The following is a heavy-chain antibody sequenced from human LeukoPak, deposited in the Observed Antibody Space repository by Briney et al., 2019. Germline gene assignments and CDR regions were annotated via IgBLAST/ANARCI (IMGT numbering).Heavy chain of an antibody. CDR1: GGSISSSSYY. CDR2: IYYSGST. D-gene: IGHD6-19*01. V-gene: IGHV4-39*07. Sequence: PSETLSLTCTVSGGSISSSSYYWGWIRQPPGKGLEWIGNIYYSGSTYYNPSLKSRVTISVDTSKNQSSLKLSSVTAADTAVYYCARVPAPYSSPDYWGQGTLVTVSS. J-gene: IGHJ4*02. CDR3: ARVPAPYSSPDY.